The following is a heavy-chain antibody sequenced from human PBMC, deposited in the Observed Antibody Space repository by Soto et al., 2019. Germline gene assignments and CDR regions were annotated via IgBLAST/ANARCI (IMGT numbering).Heavy chain of an antibody. V-gene: IGHV1-46*03. CDR3: ARAHYDSDAFDF. D-gene: IGHD3-22*01. CDR1: GYTFTTNF. Sequence: VQLVQSGAEVKKPGASVKISCKASGYTFTTNFIHWIRQAPGQGLEWVGIISPGGGTTVYTQKFQGRVTMTRDTSTSTVYMELRNLRSEDTAVVYCARAHYDSDAFDFWGQWTMVIVSS. J-gene: IGHJ3*01. CDR2: ISPGGGTT.